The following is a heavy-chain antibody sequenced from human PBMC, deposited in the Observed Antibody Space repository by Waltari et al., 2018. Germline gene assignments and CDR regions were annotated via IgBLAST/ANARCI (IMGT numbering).Heavy chain of an antibody. CDR2: IRHPGNT. CDR3: TRGGNYDFWSHRPFVDP. D-gene: IGHD3-3*01. Sequence: QVQLQQWGAGLLKPSETLSLTCSVSGASFSAYYWGWVRHVPGKGLEWIGQIRHPGNTHYNPALQSRFAISMDTSRNQFSLRVFSVTAADTGLYFCTRGGNYDFWSHRPFVDPWGQGTQVTVSS. J-gene: IGHJ5*02. V-gene: IGHV4-34*01. CDR1: GASFSAYY.